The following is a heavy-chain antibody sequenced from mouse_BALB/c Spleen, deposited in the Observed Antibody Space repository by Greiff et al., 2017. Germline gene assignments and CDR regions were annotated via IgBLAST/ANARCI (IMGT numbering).Heavy chain of an antibody. J-gene: IGHJ4*01. CDR1: GFTFSSFG. CDR3: ARWSGTEAMDY. Sequence: EVQLVESGGDLVKPGGSLKLSCAASGFTFSSFGMHWVRQAPEKGLEWVAYISSGSSTIYYADTVKGRFTISRDNPKNTLFLQMTSLRSEDTAMYYCARWSGTEAMDYWGQGTSVTVSS. V-gene: IGHV5-17*02. CDR2: ISSGSSTI. D-gene: IGHD4-1*01.